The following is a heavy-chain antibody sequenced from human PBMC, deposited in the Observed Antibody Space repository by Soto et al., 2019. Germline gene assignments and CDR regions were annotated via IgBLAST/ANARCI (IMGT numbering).Heavy chain of an antibody. CDR2: ISYDGSNK. CDR3: ASVILALAYCGGDCSNPRDY. D-gene: IGHD2-21*02. Sequence: QVQLVESGGGVVQPGRSLRLSCAASGFTFSSYGMHWVRQAPGKGLEWVAVISYDGSNKYYADSVKGRFTISRDNSKNALYLQMNSLRAEDTAVYYCASVILALAYCGGDCSNPRDYWGQGTLVTVSS. CDR1: GFTFSSYG. J-gene: IGHJ4*02. V-gene: IGHV3-30*03.